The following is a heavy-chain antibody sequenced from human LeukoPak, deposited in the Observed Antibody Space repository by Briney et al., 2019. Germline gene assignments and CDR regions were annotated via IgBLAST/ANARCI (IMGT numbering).Heavy chain of an antibody. D-gene: IGHD4-23*01. CDR3: ARDIPDYGGNSGIGYFDY. Sequence: SETLSLTCTVSGGSISSSSYYWGWIRQPPGKGLEWIGSIYYSGSTYYNPSLKSRVTISVDTSKNQFSLKLSSVTAADTAVYYCARDIPDYGGNSGIGYFDYWGQGTLVTVSS. V-gene: IGHV4-39*07. CDR1: GGSISSSSYY. CDR2: IYYSGST. J-gene: IGHJ4*02.